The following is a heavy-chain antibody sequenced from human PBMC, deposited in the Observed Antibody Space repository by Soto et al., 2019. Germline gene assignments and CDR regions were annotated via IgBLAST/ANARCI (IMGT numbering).Heavy chain of an antibody. V-gene: IGHV4-61*01. CDR1: GGSVRDGSYY. J-gene: IGHJ5*02. CDR2: IYHSGST. D-gene: IGHD1-7*01. Sequence: SETLSLTCTVSGGSVRDGSYYWAWLRQPPGKGLEWIGHIYHSGSTIYNPSLKSRVTISIDTSKSQFSLNLNSVTAADTAVYYCAGYNWNYYFDPWGQGTLVTVSS. CDR3: AGYNWNYYFDP.